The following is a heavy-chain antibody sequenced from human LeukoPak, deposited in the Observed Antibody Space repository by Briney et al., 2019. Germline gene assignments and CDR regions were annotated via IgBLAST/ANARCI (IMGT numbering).Heavy chain of an antibody. Sequence: GGSLRLSCTASGFTFSSYAINWVRQAPGKGLEWVAVVSISVTSTYYADSVKGRFTISRDNSNNTVYLQMNSLRVEDTAVYYCARDPCDIWNYMEVWGKGTTVIVSS. CDR3: ARDPCDIWNYMEV. V-gene: IGHV3-23*01. D-gene: IGHD3-3*01. CDR2: VSISVTST. CDR1: GFTFSSYA. J-gene: IGHJ6*03.